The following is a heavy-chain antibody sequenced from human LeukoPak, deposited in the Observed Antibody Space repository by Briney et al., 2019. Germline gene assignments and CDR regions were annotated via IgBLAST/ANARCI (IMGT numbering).Heavy chain of an antibody. D-gene: IGHD5-12*01. CDR3: TKGDSGPPRGFGYFDY. CDR1: GFTFSSYA. CDR2: ISGSGGST. J-gene: IGHJ4*02. V-gene: IGHV3-23*01. Sequence: GGSLRLSCAASGFTFSSYAMSWVRQAPGEGLEWVSAISGSGGSTYYADSVKGRFTISRDNSKNTLCLQMNSLRAEDTAVYYCTKGDSGPPRGFGYFDYWGQGTLVTVSS.